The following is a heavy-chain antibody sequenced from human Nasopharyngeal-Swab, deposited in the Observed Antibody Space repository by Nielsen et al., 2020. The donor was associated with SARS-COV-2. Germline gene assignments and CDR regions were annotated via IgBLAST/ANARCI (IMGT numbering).Heavy chain of an antibody. Sequence: SVKVSCKASGGTFSSYAISWVRRAPGQGLEGMGGIIPIFGTANYAQKFQGRVTITADESTSTAYMELSSLRSEDTAVYYCARFYDYVWGSYPQWTAFDIWGQGTMVTVSS. CDR1: GGTFSSYA. D-gene: IGHD3-16*02. V-gene: IGHV1-69*13. CDR2: IIPIFGTA. CDR3: ARFYDYVWGSYPQWTAFDI. J-gene: IGHJ3*02.